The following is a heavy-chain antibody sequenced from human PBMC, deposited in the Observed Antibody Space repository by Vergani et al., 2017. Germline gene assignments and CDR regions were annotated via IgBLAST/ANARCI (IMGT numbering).Heavy chain of an antibody. D-gene: IGHD3-3*01. CDR1: GFTFSSYS. Sequence: EVQLVESGGGLVKPGGSLRLSCAASGFTFSSYSMNWVRQAPGKGLEWVSYISSSSSTIYYADSVKGRFTISRDNAKNSLYLQMNSLRAEDTAVYYCARTKTYYDFWSGYSTHDAFDIWGQGTMVTVSS. CDR3: ARTKTYYDFWSGYSTHDAFDI. V-gene: IGHV3-48*01. J-gene: IGHJ3*02. CDR2: ISSSSSTI.